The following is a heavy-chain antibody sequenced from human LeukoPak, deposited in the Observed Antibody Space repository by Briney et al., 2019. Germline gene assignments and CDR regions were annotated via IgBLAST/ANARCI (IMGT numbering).Heavy chain of an antibody. CDR3: ASGASYPLFDY. CDR1: GFTFTRHG. CDR2: ISSSGSTI. D-gene: IGHD1-26*01. Sequence: GGSLRLSCVASGFTFTRHGMSWIRQAPGEGLEWVSYISSSGSTIYYADSVKGRFTISRDNAKNSLYLQMNSLRAEDTAVYYCASGASYPLFDYWGQGTLVTVSS. V-gene: IGHV3-11*01. J-gene: IGHJ4*02.